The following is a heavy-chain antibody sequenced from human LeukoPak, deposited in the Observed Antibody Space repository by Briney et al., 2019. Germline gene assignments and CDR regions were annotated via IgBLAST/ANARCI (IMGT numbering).Heavy chain of an antibody. CDR2: INHSVST. CDR1: GGSFSGYY. Sequence: SETLSLTCAVYGGSFSGYYWSWIRQPPGKGLEWIGEINHSVSTNYNPSLKSRVTISVDTSKNQFSLKLSSVTAADTAAYYCARAYDSGGDSSYYFDFWGQGTLVTVSS. CDR3: ARAYDSGGDSSYYFDF. D-gene: IGHD3-22*01. J-gene: IGHJ4*02. V-gene: IGHV4-34*01.